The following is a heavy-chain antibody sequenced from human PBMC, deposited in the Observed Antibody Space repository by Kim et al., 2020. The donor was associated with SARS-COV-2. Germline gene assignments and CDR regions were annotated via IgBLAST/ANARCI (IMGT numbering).Heavy chain of an antibody. V-gene: IGHV1-3*01. D-gene: IGHD6-13*01. CDR3: ARETTIAAAGWGTMDV. J-gene: IGHJ6*02. CDR2: INAGNGNT. CDR1: GYTFTSYA. Sequence: ASVKVSCKASGYTFTSYAMHWVRQAPGQRLEWMGWINAGNGNTKYSQKFQGRVTITRDTSASTAYMELSSLRSEDTAVYYCARETTIAAAGWGTMDVWGQGTTVTVSS.